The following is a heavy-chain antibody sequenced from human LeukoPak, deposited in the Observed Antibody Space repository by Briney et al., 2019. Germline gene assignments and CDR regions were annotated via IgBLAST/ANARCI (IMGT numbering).Heavy chain of an antibody. J-gene: IGHJ4*02. CDR2: IRSKPNNYAT. CDR3: ARGGVEHFDWLLAASQFDY. D-gene: IGHD3-9*01. CDR1: GFTFSSYW. Sequence: GGSLRLSCAASGFTFSSYWMHWVRQASGKGLQWVGHIRSKPNNYATAYAASVKGRFTISRDNAKNSLYLQMNSLRAEDTAVYYCARGGVEHFDWLLAASQFDYWGQGTLVTVSS. V-gene: IGHV3-73*01.